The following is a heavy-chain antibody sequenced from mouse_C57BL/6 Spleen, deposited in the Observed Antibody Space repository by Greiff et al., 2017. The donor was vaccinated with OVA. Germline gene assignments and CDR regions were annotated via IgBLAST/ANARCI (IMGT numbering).Heavy chain of an antibody. CDR1: GFTFSSYA. J-gene: IGHJ2*01. V-gene: IGHV5-4*01. CDR3: AREGENPDSFDY. Sequence: EVKVVESGGGLVKPGGSLKLSCAASGFTFSSYAMSWVRQTPEKRLEWVATISDGGSYTYYPDNVKGRFTISRDNAKNNLYLQMSHLKSEDTAIYYCAREGENPDSFDYWGQGTTVTVSS. CDR2: ISDGGSYT.